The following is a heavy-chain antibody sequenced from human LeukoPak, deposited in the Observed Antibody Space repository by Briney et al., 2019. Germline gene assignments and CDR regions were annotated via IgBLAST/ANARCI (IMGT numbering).Heavy chain of an antibody. CDR2: INPDSGAT. CDR1: GYTFTGYY. CDR3: ARDGGWYQLLWWFDP. V-gene: IGHV1-2*02. J-gene: IGHJ5*02. Sequence: GASVKVSCKASGYTFTGYYMHWVRQAPGRGLEWMGWINPDSGATKYARKFQGRVTMTRDTSISTAYMEVSRLRFDDTAAYYCARDGGWYQLLWWFDPWGQGTLVTVSS. D-gene: IGHD2-2*01.